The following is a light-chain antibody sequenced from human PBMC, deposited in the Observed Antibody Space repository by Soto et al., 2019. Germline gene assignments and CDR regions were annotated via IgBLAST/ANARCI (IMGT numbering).Light chain of an antibody. CDR2: GAS. CDR3: QQLNGSPWT. CDR1: PAIASF. V-gene: IGKV1-9*01. J-gene: IGKJ1*01. Sequence: IQLTQSPSSLSASVGDRVTITCRASPAIASFLAWYQQKPGTAPKLLIYGASTFQSGVPSRFSGSRSGTDYTLTIASLQPEDFATYYCQQLNGSPWTFGQGTKVEIK.